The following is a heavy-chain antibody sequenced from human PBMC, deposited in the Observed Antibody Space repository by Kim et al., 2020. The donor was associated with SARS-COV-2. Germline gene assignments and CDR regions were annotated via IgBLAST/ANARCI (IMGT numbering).Heavy chain of an antibody. Sequence: ASVKVSCKASGYTFTSYYMHWVRQAPGQGLEWMGIINPSGGSTSYAQKFQGRVTMTRDTSTSTVYMELSSLRSEDTAVYYCAREARGDSNYWLDYYGMDVWGKGTTVTVSS. D-gene: IGHD4-4*01. V-gene: IGHV1-46*01. J-gene: IGHJ6*04. CDR1: GYTFTSYY. CDR2: INPSGGST. CDR3: AREARGDSNYWLDYYGMDV.